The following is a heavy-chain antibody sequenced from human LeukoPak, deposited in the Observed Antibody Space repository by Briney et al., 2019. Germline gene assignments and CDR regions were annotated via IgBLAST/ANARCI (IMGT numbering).Heavy chain of an antibody. CDR2: INPNSGGT. CDR1: GYTFTGYY. J-gene: IGHJ6*02. D-gene: IGHD5-12*01. Sequence: GASVKVSCKASGYTFTGYYMHWVRQAPGQGLEWMGWINPNSGGTNYAQKFQGRVTMTRDTSISTAYMELSRLRSDDTAVYYCARDYSGYDYFPDYCYGMDVWGQGTTVTVSS. V-gene: IGHV1-2*02. CDR3: ARDYSGYDYFPDYCYGMDV.